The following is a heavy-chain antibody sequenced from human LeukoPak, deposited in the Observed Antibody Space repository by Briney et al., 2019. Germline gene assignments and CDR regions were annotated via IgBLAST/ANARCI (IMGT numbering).Heavy chain of an antibody. Sequence: SETLSLTCTVSGGSRSSCNYYWSWIRQPPEKGLEWIGYIFHNGNTYYNPSLKGRVTISTDTYSNQFSLELSSVTAADTAVYYCARYFGDDVYFDYWGQGTLVTVSP. CDR2: IFHNGNT. CDR3: ARYFGDDVYFDY. CDR1: GGSRSSCNYY. D-gene: IGHD4-17*01. J-gene: IGHJ4*02. V-gene: IGHV4-30-4*01.